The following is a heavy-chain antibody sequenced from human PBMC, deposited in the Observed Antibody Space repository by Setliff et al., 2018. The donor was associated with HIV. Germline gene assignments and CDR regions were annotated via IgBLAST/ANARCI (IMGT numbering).Heavy chain of an antibody. V-gene: IGHV3-23*01. CDR3: AKGGGYYYDSNLDP. D-gene: IGHD3-22*01. Sequence: GSLRLSCAASGFTFSSYAMSWVRQAPGKGLEWVSAISGSGGSTYYADSVKGRFTISRDNSKNTLYLQMNSLRAEDTAVYYCAKGGGYYYDSNLDPWGQGTLVTVSS. CDR1: GFTFSSYA. CDR2: ISGSGGST. J-gene: IGHJ5*02.